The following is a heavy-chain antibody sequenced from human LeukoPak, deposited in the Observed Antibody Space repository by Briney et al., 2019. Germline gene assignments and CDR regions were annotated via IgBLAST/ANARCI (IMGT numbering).Heavy chain of an antibody. Sequence: GGSLRLSCAASGFTVSSNYLSWVRQAPGKGLEWVSLLYSAGHTYYADSVKGRFTISRDISKNTLYLQMDSLRAEDTAVYYCARSVLIRGVMDDWGQGTLGAVSS. J-gene: IGHJ4*02. V-gene: IGHV3-66*01. CDR1: GFTVSSNY. CDR2: LYSAGHT. D-gene: IGHD3-10*01. CDR3: ARSVLIRGVMDD.